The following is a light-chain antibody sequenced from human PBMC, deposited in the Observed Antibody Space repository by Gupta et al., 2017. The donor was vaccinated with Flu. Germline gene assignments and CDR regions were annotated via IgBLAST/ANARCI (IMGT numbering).Light chain of an antibody. CDR3: QVWDSSSDQSYV. Sequence: SYVLTQPPSVSVAPGQTATITCWGNNIGSKTVHWYKQKPGQAPVLVVYDDGDRPSGIPERFSGSNSGNTATLTISRVEAGDEADYYCQVWDSSSDQSYVFGTGTKVTVL. CDR1: NIGSKT. CDR2: DDG. J-gene: IGLJ1*01. V-gene: IGLV3-21*02.